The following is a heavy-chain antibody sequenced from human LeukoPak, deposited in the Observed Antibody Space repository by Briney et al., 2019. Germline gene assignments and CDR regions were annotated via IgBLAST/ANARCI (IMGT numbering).Heavy chain of an antibody. Sequence: ASVKVSCKASGYTFTSYGISWVRQAPGQGLEWMGWISAYNGNTNYAQKLQGRVTMTTDTPTSTAYMELRSLRSDDTAVYYCARVRGLYYYDSSQYFDYWGQGTLVTVSS. V-gene: IGHV1-18*01. J-gene: IGHJ4*02. D-gene: IGHD3-22*01. CDR1: GYTFTSYG. CDR2: ISAYNGNT. CDR3: ARVRGLYYYDSSQYFDY.